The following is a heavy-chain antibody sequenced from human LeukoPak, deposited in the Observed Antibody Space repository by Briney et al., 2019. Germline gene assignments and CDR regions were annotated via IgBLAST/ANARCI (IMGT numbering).Heavy chain of an antibody. CDR1: GYTFTGYY. V-gene: IGHV1-2*02. CDR2: INPNSGGT. CDR3: ARSDGSSGYYYEGKHNWFAP. D-gene: IGHD3-22*01. J-gene: IGHJ5*02. Sequence: ASVKVSCKASGYTFTGYYMHWVRQAPGQGLEWMGWINPNSGGTNYAQKFQGRVTMTRDTSTSTAYMELSRLRSDDTAVYYCARSDGSSGYYYEGKHNWFAPWGQGTLVTVSS.